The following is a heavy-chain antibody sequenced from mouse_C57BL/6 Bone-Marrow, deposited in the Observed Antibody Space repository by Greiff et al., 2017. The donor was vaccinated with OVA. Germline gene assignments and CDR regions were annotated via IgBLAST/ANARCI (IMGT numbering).Heavy chain of an antibody. CDR3: ARVYYDHFDY. CDR2: ISDGGSYT. V-gene: IGHV5-4*03. CDR1: GFTFSSYA. J-gene: IGHJ2*01. D-gene: IGHD2-4*01. Sequence: DVKLVESGGGLVKPGGSLKLSCAASGFTFSSYAMSWVRQTPEKRLEWVATISDGGSYTYYPDNVKGRFTISRDNAKNNLYLQMSHLKSEDTAMYYCARVYYDHFDYWGQGTTLTVSS.